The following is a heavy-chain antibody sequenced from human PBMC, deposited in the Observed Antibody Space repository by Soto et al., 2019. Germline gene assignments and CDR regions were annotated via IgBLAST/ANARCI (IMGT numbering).Heavy chain of an antibody. CDR1: GGSISSRSYY. CDR2: IYYSGST. V-gene: IGHV4-39*01. Sequence: SETLSLTCTVSGGSISSRSYYWGWIRQPPGKGLEWIGSIYYSGSTYYNPSLKSRVTISVDTSKNQFSLKLSSVTAADTAVYYCARREVAATFDYWGQGTLVTVSS. CDR3: ARREVAATFDY. D-gene: IGHD2-15*01. J-gene: IGHJ4*02.